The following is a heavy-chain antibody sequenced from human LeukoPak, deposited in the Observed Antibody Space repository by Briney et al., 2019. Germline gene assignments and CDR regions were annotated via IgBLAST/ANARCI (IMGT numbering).Heavy chain of an antibody. CDR2: IYNSGNT. J-gene: IGHJ5*02. V-gene: IGHV4-59*01. CDR1: GGSITNNY. Sequence: SETLSLTCTVSGGSITNNYWSWIRQPPGKGLGWIGYIYNSGNTKYNPSLKSRVTISVDTSKNQFSLKLTSVTAADTAVYYCARGGEVSWFDPWGQGTLVTVSS. D-gene: IGHD3-16*01. CDR3: ARGGEVSWFDP.